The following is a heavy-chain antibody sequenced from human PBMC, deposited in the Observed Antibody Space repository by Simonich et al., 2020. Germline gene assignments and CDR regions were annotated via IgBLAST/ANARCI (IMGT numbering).Heavy chain of an antibody. D-gene: IGHD6-13*01. CDR3: AKDVAAAGTEYFQH. CDR1: GFTFAVYA. J-gene: IGHJ1*01. Sequence: EVQLVESGGGLVQPGRSLRLSCAASGFTFAVYAMHWVRKAPEKGWWLVSGISWNSGSIGNEESVKGRVTTSRDNAKTSLYLQMNSLRAEDTALYYCAKDVAAAGTEYFQHWGQGTLVTVSS. CDR2: ISWNSGSI. V-gene: IGHV3-9*01.